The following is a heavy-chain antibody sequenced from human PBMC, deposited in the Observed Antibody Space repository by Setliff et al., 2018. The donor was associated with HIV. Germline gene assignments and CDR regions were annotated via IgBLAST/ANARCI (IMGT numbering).Heavy chain of an antibody. J-gene: IGHJ4*02. CDR1: GFTFSDYY. Sequence: GGSLRLSCAASGFTFSDYYMSWIRQAPGKGLEWVSYISSSGSTIYYADSVKGRFTISRDNAKNSLYLQTNSLRAEDTAVYYCAKVVRGAISTIIDYWGQGTLVTVSS. CDR2: ISSSGSTI. CDR3: AKVVRGAISTIIDY. V-gene: IGHV3-11*01. D-gene: IGHD3-10*01.